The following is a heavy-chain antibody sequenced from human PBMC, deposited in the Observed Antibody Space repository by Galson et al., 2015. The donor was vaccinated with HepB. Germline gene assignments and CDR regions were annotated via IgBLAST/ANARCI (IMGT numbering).Heavy chain of an antibody. J-gene: IGHJ6*02. CDR2: IYVDGNT. CDR3: AKDQGGGYVNYYYYYGMDV. CDR1: GFTVSGMY. V-gene: IGHV3-66*02. D-gene: IGHD5-18*01. Sequence: SLRLSCAASGFTVSGMYLSWVRQAPGKGLEWVSVIYVDGNTYYADSVKGRFTISRENSKNTLFLQMNSLRAEDTAMYYCAKDQGGGYVNYYYYYGMDVWGQGTTVTVSS.